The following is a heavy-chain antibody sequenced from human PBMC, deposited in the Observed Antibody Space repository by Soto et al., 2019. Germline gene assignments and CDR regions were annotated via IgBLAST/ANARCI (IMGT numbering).Heavy chain of an antibody. CDR1: GGSISSYY. J-gene: IGHJ4*02. D-gene: IGHD5-12*01. CDR3: ARQGYHGDFDY. Sequence: PSETLSLTCTVSGGSISSYYWSWIRQPPGKGLEWIGSIYYSGSTYYNPSLKSRVTISVDTSKNQFSLKLSSVTAADTAVYYCARQGYHGDFDYWGQGTLVTVSS. V-gene: IGHV4-59*05. CDR2: IYYSGST.